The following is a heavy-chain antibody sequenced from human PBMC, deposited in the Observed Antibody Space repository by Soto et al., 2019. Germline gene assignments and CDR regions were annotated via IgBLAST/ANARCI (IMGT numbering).Heavy chain of an antibody. CDR3: ASPSIAARPSPYYYGMDV. CDR2: IYYSGST. J-gene: IGHJ6*02. D-gene: IGHD6-6*01. Sequence: SETLSLTCTVSGGSISSGDYYWSWIRQPPGKGLEWIGYIYYSGSTYYNPSLKSRVTISVDTSKNQFSLKLSSVTAADTAVYYCASPSIAARPSPYYYGMDVWGQGTTVTVSS. CDR1: GGSISSGDYY. V-gene: IGHV4-30-4*01.